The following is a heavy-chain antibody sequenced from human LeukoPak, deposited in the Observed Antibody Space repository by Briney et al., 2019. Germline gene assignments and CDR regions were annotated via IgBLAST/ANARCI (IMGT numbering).Heavy chain of an antibody. Sequence: PGGSLRLSCAASGFTFSSYAMHWVRQAPGKGLEWVAVISSDGSNKYYADSVKGRFTISRDNSENTLYLQMNSLRAEDTAVYYCATRAHSSGDYYYYGMDVWGQGTTVTVSS. D-gene: IGHD6-19*01. J-gene: IGHJ6*02. CDR1: GFTFSSYA. CDR3: ATRAHSSGDYYYYGMDV. V-gene: IGHV3-30-3*01. CDR2: ISSDGSNK.